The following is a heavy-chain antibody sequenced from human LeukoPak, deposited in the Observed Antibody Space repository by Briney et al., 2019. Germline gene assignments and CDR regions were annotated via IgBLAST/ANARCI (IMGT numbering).Heavy chain of an antibody. D-gene: IGHD2-21*01. Sequence: PGGSLRLSCAASGSTFSSYWMSWVRQAPGKGLEWVANIKQDGSEKYYVDSVKGRFTISRDNAKNSLYLQMNSLRAEDTAVYYCARGLTRDYYYYMDVWGKGTTVTVSS. CDR2: IKQDGSEK. V-gene: IGHV3-7*01. CDR3: ARGLTRDYYYYMDV. J-gene: IGHJ6*03. CDR1: GSTFSSYW.